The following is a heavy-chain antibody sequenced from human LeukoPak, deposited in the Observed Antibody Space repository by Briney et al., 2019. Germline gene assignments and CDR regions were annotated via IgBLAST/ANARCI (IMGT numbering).Heavy chain of an antibody. CDR1: GFTFSSYA. J-gene: IGHJ4*02. CDR3: ASGPNQGAEYDSSGYYSEYFDY. D-gene: IGHD3-22*01. CDR2: ISYDGSNK. V-gene: IGHV3-30-3*01. Sequence: GGSLRLSCGVSGFTFSSYAMHWVRQAPGKGLEWVAVISYDGSNKYYADSVKGRFTISRDNSKNTLYLQMNSLRAEDMAVYYCASGPNQGAEYDSSGYYSEYFDYWGQGTLVTVSA.